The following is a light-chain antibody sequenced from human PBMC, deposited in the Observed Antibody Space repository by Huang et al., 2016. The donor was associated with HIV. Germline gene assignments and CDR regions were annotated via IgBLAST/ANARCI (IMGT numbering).Light chain of an antibody. CDR2: WAS. J-gene: IGKJ4*01. CDR1: QSVLYSSNNKNY. V-gene: IGKV4-1*01. Sequence: DIVMTQSPDSLAVSLGERATINCKSSQSVLYSSNNKNYLAWYQQKPGQPPKPLIYWASTRESGVPYRFSGSGSGTDFTLTISSLQAEDVAVYYCQQYYSTPPTFGGGTKVEIK. CDR3: QQYYSTPPT.